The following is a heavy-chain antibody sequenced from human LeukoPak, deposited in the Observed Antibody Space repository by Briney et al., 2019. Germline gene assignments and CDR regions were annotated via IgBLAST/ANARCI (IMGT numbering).Heavy chain of an antibody. CDR1: GFTVSSNY. V-gene: IGHV3-53*01. CDR2: IYSGGST. CDR3: ARGRKYSTGWYYFDY. Sequence: GGSLRLSCAASGFTVSSNYMSWVRQAPGKGLEWVSVIYSGGSTYYADSVKGRFSISRDNSKNTLYLQMNCLRAEDTAVYYCARGRKYSTGWYYFDYWGQGTLVTVSS. D-gene: IGHD6-19*01. J-gene: IGHJ4*02.